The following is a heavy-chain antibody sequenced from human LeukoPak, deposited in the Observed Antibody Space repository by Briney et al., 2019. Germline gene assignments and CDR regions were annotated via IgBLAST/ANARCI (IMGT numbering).Heavy chain of an antibody. V-gene: IGHV4-59*01. J-gene: IGHJ6*03. D-gene: IGHD3-3*01. Sequence: PSETLSLTCTVSGGSISSYYWSWIRQPPGKGLEWIGYIYYSGSTNYNPFLKSRVTISVDTSKNQFSLKLSSVTAADTAVYYCARVVQRSGYYSFFYYYYMDVWGKGTTVTVSS. CDR3: ARVVQRSGYYSFFYYYYMDV. CDR2: IYYSGST. CDR1: GGSISSYY.